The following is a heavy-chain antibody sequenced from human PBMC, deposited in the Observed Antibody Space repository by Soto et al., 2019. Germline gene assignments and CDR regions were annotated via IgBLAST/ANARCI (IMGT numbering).Heavy chain of an antibody. CDR3: AKSSSSWGIDY. CDR1: GFTFSSYG. Sequence: QVQLVESGGGVVQPGRSLRLSCAASGFTFSSYGMHWVRQAPGKGLEWVAVISYDGSNKYYADSVKGRFTISRDNSKNTLHLQMNSLRAEDTAVYYCAKSSSSWGIDYWGRGTLVTVSS. J-gene: IGHJ4*02. D-gene: IGHD6-13*01. V-gene: IGHV3-30*18. CDR2: ISYDGSNK.